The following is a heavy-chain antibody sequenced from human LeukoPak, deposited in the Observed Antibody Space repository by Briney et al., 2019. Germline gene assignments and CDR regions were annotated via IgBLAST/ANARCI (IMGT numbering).Heavy chain of an antibody. CDR1: GFTFSNYE. CDR2: ISTTGSII. CDR3: AREPALWFGELLSYFDY. J-gene: IGHJ4*02. V-gene: IGHV3-48*03. D-gene: IGHD3-10*01. Sequence: GGSLRLSCAGSGFTFSNYEMSWVRQAPGKGLEWVSYISTTGSIIYYTDSVKGRFTISRDNAKNSLYLQMNSLRAEDTAVYYCAREPALWFGELLSYFDYWGQGTLVSVSS.